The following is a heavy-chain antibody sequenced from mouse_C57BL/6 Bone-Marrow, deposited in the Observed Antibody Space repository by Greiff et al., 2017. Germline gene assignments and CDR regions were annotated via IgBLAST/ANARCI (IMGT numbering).Heavy chain of an antibody. Sequence: QVQLQQSGAELVKPGASVKLSCKASGYTFTSYWMHWVKQRPGQGLEWIGMIHPNSGSTNYNEKFKSKATLTVDKSSSTAYMQLSSLTSEDSAVYYCASAYYYGNYMDYWGQGTAATVTS. CDR1: GYTFTSYW. J-gene: IGHJ4*01. CDR2: IHPNSGST. V-gene: IGHV1-64*01. CDR3: ASAYYYGNYMDY. D-gene: IGHD1-1*01.